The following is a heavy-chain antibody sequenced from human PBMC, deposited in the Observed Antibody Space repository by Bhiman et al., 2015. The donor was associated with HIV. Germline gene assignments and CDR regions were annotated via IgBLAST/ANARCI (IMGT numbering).Heavy chain of an antibody. CDR1: GFTFSRYD. CDR2: IGAAGDT. V-gene: IGHV3-13*01. Sequence: EVQLLESGGGLAQPGGSLRLSCAASGFTFSRYDMHWVRQVTGKSLEWVSAIGAAGDTYYPGTVKGRFTISRENAKNSLYLQMNSLSAGDTAVYYCARALPILGEHAFDLWGQGTMVTVSS. CDR3: ARALPILGEHAFDL. D-gene: IGHD1-26*01. J-gene: IGHJ3*01.